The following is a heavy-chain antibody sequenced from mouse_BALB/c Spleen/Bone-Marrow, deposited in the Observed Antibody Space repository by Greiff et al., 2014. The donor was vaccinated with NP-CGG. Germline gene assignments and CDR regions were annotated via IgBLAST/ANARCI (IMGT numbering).Heavy chain of an antibody. J-gene: IGHJ2*01. V-gene: IGHV3-5*02. Sequence: DVKLQESGPGLVKPSQTVSLTCTVTGISITTGNYRWSWIRQFPGNKLEWIGYIYYSGTITYNPSLTSRTTITRDTSKNQFFLEMNSLTAEDTATYYCARGAMITTGYFDYWGQDTTLTVSS. D-gene: IGHD2-4*01. CDR1: GISITTGNYR. CDR3: ARGAMITTGYFDY. CDR2: IYYSGTI.